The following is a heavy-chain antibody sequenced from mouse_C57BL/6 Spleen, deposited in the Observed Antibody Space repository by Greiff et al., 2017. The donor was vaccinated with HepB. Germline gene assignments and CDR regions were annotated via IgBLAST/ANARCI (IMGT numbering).Heavy chain of an antibody. D-gene: IGHD2-4*01. CDR2: ISDGGSYT. Sequence: EVQRVESGGGLVKPGGSLKLSCAASGFTFSSYAMSWVRQTPEKRLEWVATISDGGSYTYYPDNVKGRFTISRDNAKNNLYLQMSHLKSEDTAMYYCARDRDDYDGWYFDVWGTGTTVTVSS. J-gene: IGHJ1*03. CDR1: GFTFSSYA. V-gene: IGHV5-4*01. CDR3: ARDRDDYDGWYFDV.